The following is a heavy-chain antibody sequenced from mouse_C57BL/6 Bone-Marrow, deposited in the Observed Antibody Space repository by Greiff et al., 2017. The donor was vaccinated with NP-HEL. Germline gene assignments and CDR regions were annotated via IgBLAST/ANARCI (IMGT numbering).Heavy chain of an antibody. CDR2: ISSGGSYT. Sequence: EVQLVESGGDLVKPGGSLKLSCAASGFTFSSYGMSWVRQTPDKRLEWVATISSGGSYTYYPDSVKGRFTISRDNAKNTLYLRMSSLKSEDTAMYYCARRLAYWGQGTLVTVSA. CDR1: GFTFSSYG. CDR3: ARRLAY. V-gene: IGHV5-6*01. J-gene: IGHJ3*01.